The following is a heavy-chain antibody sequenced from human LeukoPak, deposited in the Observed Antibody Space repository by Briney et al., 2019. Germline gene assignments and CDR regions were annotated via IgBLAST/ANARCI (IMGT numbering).Heavy chain of an antibody. CDR3: ARDLTIVQTPGDDFDF. V-gene: IGHV3-74*01. CDR1: GFPFSGYW. CDR2: ITPNGDFA. Sequence: GGSLRLSCAASGFPFSGYWMHWVRQAPGEGLVWVSRITPNGDFANYADSARGRFTISRDNAKNMLYLQMYSLRAEDTAVYYCARDLTIVQTPGDDFDFWGLGTLVTVSS. J-gene: IGHJ4*02. D-gene: IGHD1-26*01.